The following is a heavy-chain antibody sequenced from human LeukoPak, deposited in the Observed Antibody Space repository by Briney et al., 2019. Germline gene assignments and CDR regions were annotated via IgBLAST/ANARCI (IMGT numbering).Heavy chain of an antibody. CDR2: IYYSGST. CDR1: GGSISSNSYY. CDR3: ARHGDYGDYRAYLDY. D-gene: IGHD4-17*01. Sequence: SETLSLTCAVSGGSISSNSYYWGWIRQPPGKGLEWIGTIYYSGSTYYNPSLKSRVTMSVDTSKNQFSLKLSSVTAADSAVYYCARHGDYGDYRAYLDYWGQGTLVTVSS. J-gene: IGHJ4*02. V-gene: IGHV4-39*01.